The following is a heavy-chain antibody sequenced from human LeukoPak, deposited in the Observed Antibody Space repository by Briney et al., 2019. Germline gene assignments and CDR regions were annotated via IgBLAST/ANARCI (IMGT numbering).Heavy chain of an antibody. CDR3: ASKAYSSGWYHY. J-gene: IGHJ4*02. Sequence: SETLSLTCTVSGGSISSYYWSWIRQPPGKGLEWIGYIYYSGSTNYNPSLKSRVTISVDTSKNQFSLKLSSVTAADTAVYYCASKAYSSGWYHYWGQGTLVTVSS. D-gene: IGHD6-19*01. CDR2: IYYSGST. CDR1: GGSISSYY. V-gene: IGHV4-59*01.